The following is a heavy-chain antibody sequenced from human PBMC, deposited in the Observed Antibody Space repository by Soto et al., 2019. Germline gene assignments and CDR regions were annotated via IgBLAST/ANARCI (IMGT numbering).Heavy chain of an antibody. CDR1: GFIFTSYA. Sequence: EVQLLEAGGCLVQPGGSLRLSCAASGFIFTSYAMSWVRQAPGKVLEWVSGISNSGGSTDYADSVKGRCFISRDNSKNTLYLQMNRLRAEDTAVFYFARSGWHDAFDIWGQGTMVTVSS. D-gene: IGHD6-19*01. CDR2: ISNSGGST. V-gene: IGHV3-23*01. J-gene: IGHJ3*02. CDR3: ARSGWHDAFDI.